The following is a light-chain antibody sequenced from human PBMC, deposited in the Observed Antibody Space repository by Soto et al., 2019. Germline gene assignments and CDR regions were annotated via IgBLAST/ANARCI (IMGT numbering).Light chain of an antibody. Sequence: IQMNQSPSTLSAIVGDRVTITCRASQSIVIWLSWYQQKPGKAPKVLIYEASSLDSGVPSRFSGSGSGTEFTLTISSLQPDDYATYYCQQYKSYSWTFGQGTMVDI. J-gene: IGKJ1*01. CDR3: QQYKSYSWT. CDR1: QSIVIW. CDR2: EAS. V-gene: IGKV1-5*01.